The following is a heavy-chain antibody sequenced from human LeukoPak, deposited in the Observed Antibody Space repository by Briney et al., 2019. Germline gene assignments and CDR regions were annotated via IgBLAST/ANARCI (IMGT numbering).Heavy chain of an antibody. D-gene: IGHD4-17*01. CDR2: IYYSGST. Sequence: SETLSLTCTVSGGSISSYYWSWIRQPPGKGLEWIGYIYYSGSTNYNPSLKSRVTISVDASKNQFSLKLSSVTAADTAVYYCARDRTTSHFDYWGQGTLVTVSS. J-gene: IGHJ4*02. CDR1: GGSISSYY. CDR3: ARDRTTSHFDY. V-gene: IGHV4-59*01.